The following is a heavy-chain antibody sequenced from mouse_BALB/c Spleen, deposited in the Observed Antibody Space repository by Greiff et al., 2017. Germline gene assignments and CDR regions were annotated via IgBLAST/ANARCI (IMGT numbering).Heavy chain of an antibody. J-gene: IGHJ3*01. V-gene: IGHV5-12-2*01. CDR2: ISNGGGST. CDR3: ARQDICAY. Sequence: EVKLVESGGGLVQPGGSLKLSCAASGFTFSSYTMSWVRQTPEKRLEWVAYISNGGGSTYYPATVTGRFTISRDNAKNTLYLQMSSLKSEDTAMYYCARQDICAYWGQGTLVTVSA. CDR1: GFTFSSYT. D-gene: IGHD3-2*01.